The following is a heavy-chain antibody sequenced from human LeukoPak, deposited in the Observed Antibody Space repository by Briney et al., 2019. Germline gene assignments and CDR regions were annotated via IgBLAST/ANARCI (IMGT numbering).Heavy chain of an antibody. Sequence: ASVKVSCKASGYTFADYYIHWVRQAPGQGLEWMGWIYPKSGGTNSAQKFQGRVTMTRDTPISTAYMELSRLKFDDTAVYYCARVSTSGYRDWLDPWGQGTLVTVSS. D-gene: IGHD3-9*01. CDR3: ARVSTSGYRDWLDP. CDR1: GYTFADYY. CDR2: IYPKSGGT. V-gene: IGHV1-2*02. J-gene: IGHJ5*02.